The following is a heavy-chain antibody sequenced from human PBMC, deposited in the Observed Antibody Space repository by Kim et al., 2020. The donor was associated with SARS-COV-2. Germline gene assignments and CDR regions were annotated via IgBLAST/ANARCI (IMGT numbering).Heavy chain of an antibody. CDR3: AKGAAAGSFDS. Sequence: TYYEDSVKGRFTIARDNSKNALYLQVSSRRAEDTAVYYCAKGAAAGSFDSWGQGTLVTVSS. J-gene: IGHJ4*02. CDR2: T. V-gene: IGHV3-23*01. D-gene: IGHD6-13*01.